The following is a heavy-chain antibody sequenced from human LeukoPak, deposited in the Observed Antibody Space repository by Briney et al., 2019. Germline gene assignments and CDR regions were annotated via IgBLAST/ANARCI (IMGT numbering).Heavy chain of an antibody. CDR2: IYSGGST. CDR3: AVGKYYYGSGSYWLGAFDI. D-gene: IGHD3-10*01. Sequence: GGSLRLSCAASGFTVSSNYMSWVRQAPGKGLEWVSVIYSGGSTYYADSVKGRFTISRDNSENTLYLQMNSLRAEDTAVYYCAVGKYYYGSGSYWLGAFDIWGQGTIVTVSS. V-gene: IGHV3-53*01. J-gene: IGHJ3*02. CDR1: GFTVSSNY.